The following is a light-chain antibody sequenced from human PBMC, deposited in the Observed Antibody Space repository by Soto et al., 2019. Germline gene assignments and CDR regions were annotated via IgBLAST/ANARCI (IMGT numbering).Light chain of an antibody. CDR1: QSVRSNY. V-gene: IGKV3-20*01. CDR3: QMYGSSPLVT. J-gene: IGKJ3*01. Sequence: EIVLTQSPGTLSLSPEERATLSCRASQSVRSNYLAWYQQKPGQAPRLLIHSASSRATGIPDRFSGSGSGTDSTLSFSRMEPDDFAVYYCQMYGSSPLVTFGPGTKVAIK. CDR2: SAS.